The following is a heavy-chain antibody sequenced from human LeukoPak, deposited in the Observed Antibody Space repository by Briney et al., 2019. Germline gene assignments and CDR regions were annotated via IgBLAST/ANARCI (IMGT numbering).Heavy chain of an antibody. J-gene: IGHJ4*02. CDR2: IYYSGST. D-gene: IGHD2-15*01. Sequence: PSETLSLTCTVSGGSISSYYWSWIRQPPGKGLEWIGYIYYSGSTNYNPSLKSRVTISVDTSKNQFPLKLSSVTAADTAVYYCARECSGGSCYSDYWGQGTLVTVSS. CDR1: GGSISSYY. V-gene: IGHV4-59*12. CDR3: ARECSGGSCYSDY.